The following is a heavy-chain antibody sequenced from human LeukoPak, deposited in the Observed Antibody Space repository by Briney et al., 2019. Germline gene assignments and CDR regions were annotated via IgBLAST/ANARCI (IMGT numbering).Heavy chain of an antibody. CDR2: VHYSGCT. D-gene: IGHD2-15*01. J-gene: IGHJ2*01. CDR1: GGSISGYY. Sequence: SETESLTCTVSGGSISGYYYYWIRQPPGKGLEWIGYVHYSGCTNYNPSLKSRLTISIDKSKNQFSLKLSSVTAADTAVYFCARGGGFPDLWGRGTAVSFSS. CDR3: ARGGGFPDL. V-gene: IGHV4-59*01.